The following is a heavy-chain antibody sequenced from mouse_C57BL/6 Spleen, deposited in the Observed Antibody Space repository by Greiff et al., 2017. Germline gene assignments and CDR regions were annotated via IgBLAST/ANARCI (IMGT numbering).Heavy chain of an antibody. CDR3: AGDAMDY. J-gene: IGHJ4*01. CDR1: GYAFSSSW. V-gene: IGHV1-82*01. CDR2: IYPGDGDT. Sequence: QVQLQQSGPELVKPGASVKISCKASGYAFSSSWMNWVKQRPGKGLEWIGRIYPGDGDTNYNGKFKGKATLTADKSSSNAYMQLSSLTSEDSADYFCAGDAMDYWGQGTSVTVSS.